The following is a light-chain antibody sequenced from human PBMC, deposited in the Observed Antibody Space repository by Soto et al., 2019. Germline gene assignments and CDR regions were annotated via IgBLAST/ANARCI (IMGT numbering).Light chain of an antibody. V-gene: IGLV2-14*01. CDR1: SSDVGGYNY. CDR3: SSYTTSSTDV. J-gene: IGLJ1*01. Sequence: QSVLTQPASVSGSPGQSITISCTGTSSDVGGYNYVSWYQQHPGKAPKLMIYDVGNRPSGVSNRFSGSKSGNTASLTISGLQAEDEADYYCSSYTTSSTDVFGTGNKVTVL. CDR2: DVG.